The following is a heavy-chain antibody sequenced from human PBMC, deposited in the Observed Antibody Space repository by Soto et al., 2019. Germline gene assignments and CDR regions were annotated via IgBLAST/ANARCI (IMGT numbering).Heavy chain of an antibody. D-gene: IGHD3-10*01. J-gene: IGHJ5*02. Sequence: QVQLQESGPGLVKPSQTLSLTCTVSGGSISSGGYYWSWILQHPGKCLEWIGYIYYSGSTYYNPSLKSRVTISVDTSKNQFSLKLSSVTAADTAVYYCARYLGVRWFDPWGQGTLVTVSS. CDR2: IYYSGST. CDR3: ARYLGVRWFDP. CDR1: GGSISSGGYY. V-gene: IGHV4-31*03.